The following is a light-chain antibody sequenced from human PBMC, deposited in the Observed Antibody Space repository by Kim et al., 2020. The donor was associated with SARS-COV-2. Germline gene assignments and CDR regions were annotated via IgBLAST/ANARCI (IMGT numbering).Light chain of an antibody. CDR2: GAS. J-gene: IGKJ2*01. CDR3: QQYNNWPPRYT. CDR1: QSVSSN. Sequence: EIVMTQSPATLSVSPGDRATLSCRASQSVSSNLAWYQQKPGQAPRLLIYGASTRATGIPARFSGSGSGTEFTLTISSLQSEDFAVYYCQQYNNWPPRYTFGQGTKLEI. V-gene: IGKV3-15*01.